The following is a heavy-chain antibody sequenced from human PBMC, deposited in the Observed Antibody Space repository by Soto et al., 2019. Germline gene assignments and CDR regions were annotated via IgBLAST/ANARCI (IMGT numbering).Heavy chain of an antibody. CDR1: GDSISDSTYY. CDR3: ARQSTGYYFGWFQP. D-gene: IGHD3-22*01. Sequence: QLQLQESGPGLVKPSETLSLTCTVSGDSISDSTYYWAWIRQPPGKGLEWIGSIFYSGGTFYNPTLTSLVTISLDTSTKPFSLGLSSVTAADMAVYYCARQSTGYYFGWFQPWGQGTLVTVSS. J-gene: IGHJ5*02. CDR2: IFYSGGT. V-gene: IGHV4-39*01.